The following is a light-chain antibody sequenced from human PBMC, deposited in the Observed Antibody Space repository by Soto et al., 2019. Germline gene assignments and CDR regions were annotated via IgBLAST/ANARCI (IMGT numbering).Light chain of an antibody. CDR1: HSIMTY. V-gene: IGKV1-39*01. Sequence: SVGDGVTITFRASHSIMTYLNWYQQRPGKAPKLLIYLASSLSSGVPSKFSGSGSGTDITLICSLGIPADSPTYYFTLTSQPPLTFARGTRVEIK. CDR2: LAS. CDR3: TLTSQPPLT. J-gene: IGKJ4*02.